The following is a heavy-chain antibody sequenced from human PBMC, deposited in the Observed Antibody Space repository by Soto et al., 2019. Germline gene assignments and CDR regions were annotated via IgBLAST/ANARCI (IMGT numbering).Heavy chain of an antibody. CDR3: ARDGGSGHFAY. D-gene: IGHD3-16*01. J-gene: IGHJ4*02. V-gene: IGHV4-59*01. CDR1: GGSISTFY. CDR2: VYYSGST. Sequence: QVQLQESGPGLVKPSETLSLTCTVSGGSISTFYWSWIRQPPGKGLEWIAYVYYSGSTNYNPSLKSRVSVSVDTSKNHFSLKLSSVTAADTAVYYCARDGGSGHFAYWGLGTLVTVSS.